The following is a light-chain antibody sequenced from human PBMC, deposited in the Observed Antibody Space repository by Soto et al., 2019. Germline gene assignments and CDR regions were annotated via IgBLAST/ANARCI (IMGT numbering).Light chain of an antibody. J-gene: IGLJ3*02. CDR2: EVS. V-gene: IGLV2-8*01. CDR3: RSHGGGNNWGV. Sequence: QSALTQPPSASGSPGQSVTISCTGTSSDVGGYNLVSWYQQHPGKAPKLMIYEVSKRPSGVPDRFSGSKSGNTASLTVSGLQAEDEADYFCRSHGGGNNWGVFGGGTKLTVL. CDR1: SSDVGGYNL.